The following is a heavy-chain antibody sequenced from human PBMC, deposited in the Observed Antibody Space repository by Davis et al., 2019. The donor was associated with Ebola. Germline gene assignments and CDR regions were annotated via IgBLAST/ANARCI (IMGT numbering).Heavy chain of an antibody. Sequence: GESLKISCAASGFSFSDHYMDWVRQAPGRGLEWVGRIRRKSDSYATEYAASVEGRFIISRDDSRNSLYLEMNRLTTEDTAVYYCAKVSITKGARYFDYWGQGTLVAVSS. CDR1: GFSFSDHY. CDR2: IRRKSDSYAT. V-gene: IGHV3-72*01. D-gene: IGHD1-14*01. J-gene: IGHJ4*02. CDR3: AKVSITKGARYFDY.